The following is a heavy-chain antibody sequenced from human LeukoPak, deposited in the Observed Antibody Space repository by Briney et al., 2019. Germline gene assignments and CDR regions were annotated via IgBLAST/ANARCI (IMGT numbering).Heavy chain of an antibody. J-gene: IGHJ3*02. CDR1: GGTFSSYA. D-gene: IGHD6-13*01. V-gene: IGHV1-69*05. Sequence: ASVKVSCKASGGTFSSYAISWVRQAPGQGLEWMGGIIPIFGTTNYAQKFQGRVTITTDESTSTAYMELSSLRSEDTAVYYCARGSPPRVSGAFDIWGQGTMVTVSS. CDR2: IIPIFGTT. CDR3: ARGSPPRVSGAFDI.